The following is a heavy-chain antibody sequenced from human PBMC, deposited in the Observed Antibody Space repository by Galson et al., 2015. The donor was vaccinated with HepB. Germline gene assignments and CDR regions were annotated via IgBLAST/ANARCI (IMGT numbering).Heavy chain of an antibody. CDR1: GFTFSSYA. Sequence: LRLSCAASGFTFSSYAMSWVRQAPGKGLEWVSAISGSGGSTYYADSVKGRFTISRDNSKNTLYLQMNSLRAEDTAVYYCAKDHGLDYYDSSGYPDAFDIWGQGTMVTVSS. D-gene: IGHD3-22*01. CDR2: ISGSGGST. V-gene: IGHV3-23*01. CDR3: AKDHGLDYYDSSGYPDAFDI. J-gene: IGHJ3*02.